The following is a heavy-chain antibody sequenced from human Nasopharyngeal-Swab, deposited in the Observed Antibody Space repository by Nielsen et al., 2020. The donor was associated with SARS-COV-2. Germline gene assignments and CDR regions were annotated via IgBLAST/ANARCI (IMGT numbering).Heavy chain of an antibody. D-gene: IGHD3-9*01. CDR2: IDYSGST. CDR3: ARLGRDYDTLSGYARHFDY. Sequence: SETLSLTCTVSGDSISSGKDYWNWIRQTPGRGLEWIGYIDYSGSTDHNPSPKMRVTISVEPSKNQFSLKVNSVTAADTAVYYCARLGRDYDTLSGYARHFDYWGQGILVTVSS. V-gene: IGHV4-30-4*01. J-gene: IGHJ4*02. CDR1: GDSISSGKDY.